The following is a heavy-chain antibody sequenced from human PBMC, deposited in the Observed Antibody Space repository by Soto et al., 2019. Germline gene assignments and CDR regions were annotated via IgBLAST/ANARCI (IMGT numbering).Heavy chain of an antibody. D-gene: IGHD1-26*01. CDR1: GYRFTSSW. V-gene: IGHV5-51*01. CDR3: TKGATSPVDS. J-gene: IGHJ4*02. Sequence: PGESLKISCQGSGYRFTSSWIGWVRQMPGKGLEWLGNVYPSDSDVRYSPSFEGRVTISADNSINAAYLHLLNLKASDTAISYWTKGATSPVDSWGQGTRVTVSS. CDR2: VYPSDSDV.